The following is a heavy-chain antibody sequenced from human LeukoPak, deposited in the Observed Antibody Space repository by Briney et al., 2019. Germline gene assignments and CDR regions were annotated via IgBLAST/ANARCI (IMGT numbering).Heavy chain of an antibody. D-gene: IGHD3-22*01. CDR3: VKDGSGSRGGTNWLDS. Sequence: GGSLRLSCAASEFTFSNYDMHWVRQAAGKGLEWVSTIYTAGNTWYPASVKGRFTIYRDNGQNSLYLQMDSLRAEDTAMYYCVKDGSGSRGGTNWLDSWGQGTLVTVSS. J-gene: IGHJ5*01. CDR1: EFTFSNYD. CDR2: IYTAGNT. V-gene: IGHV3-13*01.